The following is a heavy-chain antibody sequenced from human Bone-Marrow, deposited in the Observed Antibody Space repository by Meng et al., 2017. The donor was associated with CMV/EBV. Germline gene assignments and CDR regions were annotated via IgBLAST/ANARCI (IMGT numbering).Heavy chain of an antibody. CDR1: GYTFTGYY. Sequence: ASVKVSCKASGYTFTGYYLSWARQAPGQGPEWMGWINPNSGAANYAKKFQGRVTMTRDTSNSTAYMELRRLTSDDTALYYCARLKDVGSSIDLWGQGTLVTVSS. J-gene: IGHJ5*02. CDR2: INPNSGAA. V-gene: IGHV1-2*02. D-gene: IGHD1-26*01. CDR3: ARLKDVGSSIDL.